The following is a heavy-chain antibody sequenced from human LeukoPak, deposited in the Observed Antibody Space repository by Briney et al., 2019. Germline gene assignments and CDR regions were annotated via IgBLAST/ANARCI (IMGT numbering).Heavy chain of an antibody. CDR2: ISYDGSNK. CDR1: GFTFRNAW. J-gene: IGHJ4*02. V-gene: IGHV3-30-3*01. D-gene: IGHD5-12*01. CDR3: ASGGYSGYDLDY. Sequence: GSLRLSCAASGFTFRNAWMSWVRQAPGKGLEWVAVISYDGSNKYYADSVKGRFTISRDNSKNTLYLQMNSLRAEDTAVYYCASGGYSGYDLDYWGQGTLVTVSS.